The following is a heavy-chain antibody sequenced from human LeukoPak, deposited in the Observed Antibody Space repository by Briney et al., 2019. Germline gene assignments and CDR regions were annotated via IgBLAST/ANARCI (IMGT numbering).Heavy chain of an antibody. D-gene: IGHD3-16*01. CDR3: ARHWGTTNWFDP. V-gene: IGHV3-21*01. J-gene: IGHJ5*02. CDR2: ISSSSSYI. CDR1: GFTFSSYS. Sequence: GGSLRLSCAASGFTFSSYSMNWVRQAPGKGLEWVSSISSSSSYIYYADSVKGRFTISRDNAKNSLYLQMNSLRAEDMAVYYCARHWGTTNWFDPWGQGTLVTVSS.